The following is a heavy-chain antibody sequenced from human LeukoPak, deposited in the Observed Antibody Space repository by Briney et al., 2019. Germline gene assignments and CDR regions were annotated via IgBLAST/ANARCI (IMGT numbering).Heavy chain of an antibody. J-gene: IGHJ4*02. V-gene: IGHV4-59*02. Sequence: GSLRLSCAASGFSVSSNYMSWVRQPPGKGLEWIGSIHFSGSTNYNPSLGSRVTISVDTSKNQLSLKLSSVTAADTAVYYCARDLGGIYFDYWGQGTLVTVSS. CDR1: GFSVSSNY. CDR3: ARDLGGIYFDY. D-gene: IGHD1-26*01. CDR2: IHFSGST.